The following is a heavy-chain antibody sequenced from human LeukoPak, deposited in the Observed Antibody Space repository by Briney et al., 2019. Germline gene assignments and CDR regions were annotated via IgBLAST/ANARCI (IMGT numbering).Heavy chain of an antibody. D-gene: IGHD3-10*01. V-gene: IGHV4-4*09. CDR3: ARGLMVRGVLVDY. J-gene: IGHJ4*02. CDR2: IYTSGST. Sequence: SETLSLTCTVSGGSISSYYWSWIRQPPGKGLEWIGYIYTSGSTNYNPSLKSRVTISVDTSKNQFSLKLSSVTAADTAVYYCARGLMVRGVLVDYWGQGTLVTVSS. CDR1: GGSISSYY.